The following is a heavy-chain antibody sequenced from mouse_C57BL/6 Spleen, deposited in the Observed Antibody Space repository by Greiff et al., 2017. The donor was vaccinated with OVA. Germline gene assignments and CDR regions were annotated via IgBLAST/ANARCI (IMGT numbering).Heavy chain of an antibody. V-gene: IGHV1-4*01. CDR1: GYTFTSYT. Sequence: QVQLQQSGAELARPGASVKMSCKASGYTFTSYTMHWVKQRPGQGLEWIGYLNPSSGYTKYNQKFKDKATLTADKSSSTAYMQLSSLTSEDSAVYYCAREGGNYAMDYWGQGTSVTVSS. J-gene: IGHJ4*01. CDR3: AREGGNYAMDY. CDR2: LNPSSGYT.